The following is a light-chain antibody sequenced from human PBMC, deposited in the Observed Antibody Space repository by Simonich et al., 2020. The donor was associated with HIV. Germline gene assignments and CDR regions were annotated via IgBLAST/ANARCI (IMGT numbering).Light chain of an antibody. J-gene: IGLJ3*02. V-gene: IGLV2-11*01. CDR3: CSYSGTYTRV. CDR1: SSDVGGYNY. CDR2: DVR. Sequence: QSALTQPRSVSGSPGQSVTISCTGTSSDVGGYNYVSWYQQHPGKAPKLMIYDVRKRPAGVPDRFSGSKSGNTASLTISGLQAEDEADYYCCSYSGTYTRVFGGGTKLTAL.